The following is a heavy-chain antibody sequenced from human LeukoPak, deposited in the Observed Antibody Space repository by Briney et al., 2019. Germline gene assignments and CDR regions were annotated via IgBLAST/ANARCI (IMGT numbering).Heavy chain of an antibody. CDR3: ARGLYDYVWGSYRSDAENYYYYMDV. CDR2: ISSSGSTI. Sequence: GGSLRLSCAASGFTFSDYYMSWIRQAPGKGLEWVSYISSSGSTIYYADSVKGRFTISRDNAKNSLYLQMNSLRAEDRAVYYCARGLYDYVWGSYRSDAENYYYYMDVWGKGTTVTVSS. D-gene: IGHD3-16*02. CDR1: GFTFSDYY. V-gene: IGHV3-11*01. J-gene: IGHJ6*03.